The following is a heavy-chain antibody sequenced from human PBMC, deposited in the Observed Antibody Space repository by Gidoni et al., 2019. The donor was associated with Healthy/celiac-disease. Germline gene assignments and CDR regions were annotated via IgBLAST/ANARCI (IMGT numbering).Heavy chain of an antibody. CDR1: GCTFSSYA. CDR2: IIPIFGTA. Sequence: QVQLVQSGSEVKKPGSSVKVSCKASGCTFSSYAISWVRQAPGQGLEWMGGIIPIFGTANYAQKFQGRVTITADESTSTAYMELSSLRSEDTAVYYCARGGLRTDLIDSFDYWGQGTLVTVSS. D-gene: IGHD3-10*01. J-gene: IGHJ4*02. CDR3: ARGGLRTDLIDSFDY. V-gene: IGHV1-69*01.